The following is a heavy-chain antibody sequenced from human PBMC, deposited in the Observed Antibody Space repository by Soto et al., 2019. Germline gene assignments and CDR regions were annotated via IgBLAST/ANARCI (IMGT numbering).Heavy chain of an antibody. D-gene: IGHD3-3*01. CDR3: VRFFYYYGMDV. CDR2: LADDGSEK. J-gene: IGHJ6*02. V-gene: IGHV3-30*03. CDR1: GFTFSNSG. Sequence: QVQLVESGGGVVQPGWSLRLSCAGSGFTFSNSGMHWVRQAPGTRREWVAVLADDGSEKYYADSVTGRFTISRDNSKDTLYPAMNSLRVEDTAVYYYVRFFYYYGMDVWGQGTTVTFSS.